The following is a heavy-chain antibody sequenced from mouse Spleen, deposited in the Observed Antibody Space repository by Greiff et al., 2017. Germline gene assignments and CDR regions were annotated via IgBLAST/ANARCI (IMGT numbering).Heavy chain of an antibody. D-gene: IGHD2-1*01. J-gene: IGHJ2*01. V-gene: IGHV5-6-4*01. CDR1: GFTFSSYT. CDR3: TRDQGNYDY. Sequence: EVMLVESGGGLVKPGGSLKLSCAASGFTFSSYTMSWVRQTPEKRLEWVATISSGGSYTYYPDSVKGRFTISRDNAKNTLYLQMSSLKSEDTAMYYCTRDQGNYDYWGQGTTLTVSS. CDR2: ISSGGSYT.